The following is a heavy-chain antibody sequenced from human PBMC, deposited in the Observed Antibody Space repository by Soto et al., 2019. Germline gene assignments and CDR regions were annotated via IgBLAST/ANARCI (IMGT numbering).Heavy chain of an antibody. CDR1: GFTFSSYA. V-gene: IGHV3-30-3*01. CDR2: ISYDGSNK. D-gene: IGHD3-9*01. Sequence: PGGSLSLSCAASGFTFSSYAMHWVRQAPGKGLEWVAVISYDGSNKYYADSVKGRFTISRDNSKNTLYLQMNSLRAEDTAVYYCARVRNDILTPVSYYYGMDVWGQGTTVTVSS. CDR3: ARVRNDILTPVSYYYGMDV. J-gene: IGHJ6*02.